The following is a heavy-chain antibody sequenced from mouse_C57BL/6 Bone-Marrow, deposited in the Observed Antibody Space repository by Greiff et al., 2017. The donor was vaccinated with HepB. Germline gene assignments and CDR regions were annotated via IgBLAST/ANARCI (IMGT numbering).Heavy chain of an antibody. CDR1: GYTFTSYW. V-gene: IGHV1-61*01. CDR2: IYPSDSET. Sequence: QVQLKQPGAELVRPGSSVKLSCKASGYTFTSYWMDWVKQRPGQGLEWIGNIYPSDSETHYNQKFKDKATLTVDKSSSTAYMQLSSLTSEDSAVYYCARWDYYGSSYYFDYWGQGTTLTVSS. J-gene: IGHJ2*01. CDR3: ARWDYYGSSYYFDY. D-gene: IGHD1-1*01.